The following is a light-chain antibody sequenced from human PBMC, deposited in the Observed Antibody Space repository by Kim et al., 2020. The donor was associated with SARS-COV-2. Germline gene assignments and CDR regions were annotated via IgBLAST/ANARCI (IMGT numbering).Light chain of an antibody. CDR3: ATWDDSLSGRV. CDR1: SSNIGNNH. Sequence: GQRITISCSGSSSNIGNNHVYWYLQLPGTAPKLLIYSTNKRPSGVPDRFSGSKSGTSASLAISGLRSEDEADYFCATWDDSLSGRVFGGGTQLTVL. CDR2: STN. J-gene: IGLJ2*01. V-gene: IGLV1-47*02.